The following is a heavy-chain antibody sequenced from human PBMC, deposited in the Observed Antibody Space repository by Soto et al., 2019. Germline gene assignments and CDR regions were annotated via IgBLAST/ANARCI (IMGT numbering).Heavy chain of an antibody. D-gene: IGHD3-10*01. CDR1: GFTFDDYA. J-gene: IGHJ6*02. V-gene: IGHV3-9*01. Sequence: EVQLVESGGGLVQPGRSLRLSCGASGFTFDDYAMHWVRQAPGKGLEWVSGISWNSARIDYADSVKGRFTVSRDNAKNSLYLQMTSLRADDTALYFCAKDILFGETSYYYGMDVWGQGTTVTVSS. CDR3: AKDILFGETSYYYGMDV. CDR2: ISWNSARI.